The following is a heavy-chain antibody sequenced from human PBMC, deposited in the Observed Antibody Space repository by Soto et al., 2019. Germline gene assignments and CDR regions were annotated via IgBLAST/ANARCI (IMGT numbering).Heavy chain of an antibody. CDR3: ARVPLARDDFWSGYYTVGWFDP. J-gene: IGHJ5*02. V-gene: IGHV1-8*01. CDR1: GYTFTSYD. D-gene: IGHD3-3*01. CDR2: MNPNRGNT. Sequence: QVQLVQSGAEVKKPGASVKVSCKASGYTFTSYDINWVRQATGQGLAWMGWMNPNRGNTGYAQKFQGRVTMTRNTSISTAYMELSSLRSEDTAVYYCARVPLARDDFWSGYYTVGWFDPWGQGTLVTVSS.